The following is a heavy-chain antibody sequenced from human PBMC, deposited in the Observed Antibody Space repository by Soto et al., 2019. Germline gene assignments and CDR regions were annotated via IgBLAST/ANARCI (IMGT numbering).Heavy chain of an antibody. CDR2: ISGSGGST. D-gene: IGHD2-2*01. CDR3: AKEVVPAAMGGAFDI. V-gene: IGHV3-23*01. Sequence: GGSLRLSCAASGFTFSSYAMSWVRQAPGKGLERVSAISGSGGSTYYADSVKGRFTISRYNSKNTLYLQMNSLRAEDMAVYYCAKEVVPAAMGGAFDIWGQGTMVTVSS. CDR1: GFTFSSYA. J-gene: IGHJ3*02.